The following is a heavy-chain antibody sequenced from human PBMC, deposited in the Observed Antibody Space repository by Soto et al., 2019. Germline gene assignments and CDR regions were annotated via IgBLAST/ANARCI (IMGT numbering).Heavy chain of an antibody. V-gene: IGHV3-23*01. CDR3: AKDIAPGAGGYYYYYYGMDV. D-gene: IGHD3-16*01. CDR1: GFTFSSYA. J-gene: IGHJ6*02. Sequence: GGSLRLSCAASGFTFSSYAMSWVRQAPGKGLEWVSAISGSGGSTYYADSVKGRFTISRDNSKNTLYLQMNSLRAEDTAVYYCAKDIAPGAGGYYYYYYGMDVWGQGTTVTVSS. CDR2: ISGSGGST.